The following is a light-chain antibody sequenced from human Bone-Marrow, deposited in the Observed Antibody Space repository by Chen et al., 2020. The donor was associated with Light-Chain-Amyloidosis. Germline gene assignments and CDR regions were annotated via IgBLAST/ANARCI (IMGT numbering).Light chain of an antibody. V-gene: IGKV4-1*01. Sequence: EIVMTQSPHSLAVSLGARATIICKSSRRVTSSTDNKNYLAWYQQKPGQPPRLLFSWASTRESGVPDRFSASGSGTDFTLTISSLQAEDVALYYCQQYYGAPFTFGQGTRLETK. CDR1: RRVTSSTDNKNY. J-gene: IGKJ5*01. CDR2: WAS. CDR3: QQYYGAPFT.